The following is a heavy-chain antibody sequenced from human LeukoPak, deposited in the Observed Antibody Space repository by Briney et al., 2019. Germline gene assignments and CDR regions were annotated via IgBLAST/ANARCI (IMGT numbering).Heavy chain of an antibody. Sequence: GGSLRFSGAASGFTSSSYGMNWVRQAPGKGLKGVASIRSDGRDKKYADTVKGQFTSSRDNSKSTLKLQMNSLRPEDTAVYYCAKSQVTGWYDFDYWGQGTLVIVSS. V-gene: IGHV3-30*02. CDR1: GFTSSSYG. J-gene: IGHJ4*02. CDR3: AKSQVTGWYDFDY. CDR2: IRSDGRDK. D-gene: IGHD6-19*01.